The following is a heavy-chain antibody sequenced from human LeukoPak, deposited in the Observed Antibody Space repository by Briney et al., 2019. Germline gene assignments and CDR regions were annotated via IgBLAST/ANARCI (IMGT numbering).Heavy chain of an antibody. J-gene: IGHJ6*03. CDR2: ISAYNGNT. CDR3: ARDFCSGGSCYSNYYYYMDV. V-gene: IGHV1-18*01. D-gene: IGHD2-15*01. Sequence: EASVKVSCKASGYTFTSYGISWVRQAPGQGLEWMGWISAYNGNTNYAQKLQGRVTMTTDTSTSTAYMELRSLRSDDTAVYYCARDFCSGGSCYSNYYYYMDVWGKGTTVTVSS. CDR1: GYTFTSYG.